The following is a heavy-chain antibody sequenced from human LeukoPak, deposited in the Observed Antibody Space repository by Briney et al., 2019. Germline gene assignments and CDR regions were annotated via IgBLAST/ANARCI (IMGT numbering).Heavy chain of an antibody. Sequence: ASVKVSCKASGGTFSSYAIRWVRQAPGQGLEWMGRIIPILGIANYAQKFQGRVTITADKSTSTAYMELSSLRSEDTAVYYCARAYTDDSSGSNWFDPWGQGTLVTGSS. D-gene: IGHD3-22*01. J-gene: IGHJ5*02. CDR3: ARAYTDDSSGSNWFDP. CDR1: GGTFSSYA. V-gene: IGHV1-69*04. CDR2: IIPILGIA.